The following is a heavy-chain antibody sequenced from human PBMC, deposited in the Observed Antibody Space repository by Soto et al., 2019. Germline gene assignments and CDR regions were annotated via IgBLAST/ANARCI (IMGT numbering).Heavy chain of an antibody. CDR1: GDXVSSNSVA. V-gene: IGHV6-1*01. CDR2: TYYRSKWYN. Sequence: QXLSLTCAISGDXVSSNSVAWNWIRQSPSRGLEWLGRTYYRSKWYNDYAVSVKSRITINPDTSKNQFSLQMNSVTPEDTAVYYCARALGSSGWFDYWGQGTLVTVSS. CDR3: ARALGSSGWFDY. D-gene: IGHD6-19*01. J-gene: IGHJ4*02.